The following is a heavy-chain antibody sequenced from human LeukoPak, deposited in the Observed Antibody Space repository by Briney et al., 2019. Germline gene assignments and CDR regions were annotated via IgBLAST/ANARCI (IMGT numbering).Heavy chain of an antibody. CDR1: GYTFTSYD. J-gene: IGHJ6*03. Sequence: ASVKVSCKASGYTFTSYDINWVRQATGQGLEWMGWMNPNSGNTGYAQKFQGRVTITRNTSISTAYMELSSLRSEDTAVYYCARRSSSSGAKGSYYYYMDVWGKGTTVTVSS. D-gene: IGHD3-22*01. CDR2: MNPNSGNT. CDR3: ARRSSSSGAKGSYYYYMDV. V-gene: IGHV1-8*01.